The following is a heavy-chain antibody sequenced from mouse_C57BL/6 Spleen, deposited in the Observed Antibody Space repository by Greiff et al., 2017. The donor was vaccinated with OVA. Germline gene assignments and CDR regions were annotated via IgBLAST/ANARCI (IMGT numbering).Heavy chain of an antibody. CDR2: INPNNGGT. CDR3: ARVKRVYDGYLLAY. J-gene: IGHJ3*01. Sequence: EVKLQESGPELVKPGASVKMSCKASGYTFTDYNMHWVKQSHGKSLEWIGYINPNNGGTSYNQKFKGKATLTVNKSSSTAYMELRSLTSEDSAVYYCARVKRVYDGYLLAYWGQGTLVTVSA. D-gene: IGHD2-3*01. CDR1: GYTFTDYN. V-gene: IGHV1-22*01.